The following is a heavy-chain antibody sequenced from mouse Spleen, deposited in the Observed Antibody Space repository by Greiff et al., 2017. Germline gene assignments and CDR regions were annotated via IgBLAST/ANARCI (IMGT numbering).Heavy chain of an antibody. J-gene: IGHJ3*01. D-gene: IGHD4-1*01. CDR3: TTLNWDGAY. Sequence: EVQLQQSGAELVRPGASVKLSCTASGFNIKDDYMHWVKQRPEQGLEWIGWIDPENGDTEYASKFQGKATITSDTSSNTAYLQLSSLTSEDTAVYYCTTLNWDGAYWGQGTLVTVSA. CDR2: IDPENGDT. CDR1: GFNIKDDY. V-gene: IGHV14-4*01.